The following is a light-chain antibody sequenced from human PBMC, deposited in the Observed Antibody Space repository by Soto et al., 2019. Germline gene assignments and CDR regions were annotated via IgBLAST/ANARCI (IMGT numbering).Light chain of an antibody. Sequence: EIVFTQSPATLSLSPGNGATLSCRASQSVSSYLACYQQKFGQAPRLLIYDASNRATGIPARFSGSGSGTDFTLTISSLEPEDFAVYYCQQRSNWLWTVGQGTKGDIK. J-gene: IGKJ1*01. V-gene: IGKV3-11*01. CDR3: QQRSNWLWT. CDR1: QSVSSY. CDR2: DAS.